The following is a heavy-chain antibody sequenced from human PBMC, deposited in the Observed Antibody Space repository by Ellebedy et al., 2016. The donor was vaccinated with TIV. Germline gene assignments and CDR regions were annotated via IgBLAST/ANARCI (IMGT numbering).Heavy chain of an antibody. CDR2: ISSSSSYI. D-gene: IGHD1-7*01. J-gene: IGHJ3*02. Sequence: GESLKISCAASGFSVSRQYMSWVRQAPGKGLEWVSSISSSSSYIYYADSVKGRFTISRDNAKNSLYLQMNSLRAEDTAVYYCASDRLSITGTTSAPDDAFDIWGQGTMVTVSS. CDR3: ASDRLSITGTTSAPDDAFDI. CDR1: GFSVSRQY. V-gene: IGHV3-21*01.